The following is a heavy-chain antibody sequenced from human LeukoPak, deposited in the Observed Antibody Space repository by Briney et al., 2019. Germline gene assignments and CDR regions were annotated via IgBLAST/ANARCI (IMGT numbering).Heavy chain of an antibody. CDR1: GFTFSNYG. J-gene: IGHJ4*02. V-gene: IGHV3-33*06. CDR3: AKVVQYTASTGTGLDY. D-gene: IGHD6-13*01. CDR2: IWYDGSYK. Sequence: GGSLRLSCAASGFTFSNYGMHWVRQAPGKGLDWVAVIWYDGSYKYYADSVKGRFTISRDNYKNTLYLQMNSLRAEDTAVYYCAKVVQYTASTGTGLDYWGQGTLVTVSS.